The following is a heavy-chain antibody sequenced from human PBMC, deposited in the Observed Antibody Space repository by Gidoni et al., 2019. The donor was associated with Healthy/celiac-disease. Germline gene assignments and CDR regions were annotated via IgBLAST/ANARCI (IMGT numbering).Heavy chain of an antibody. CDR1: GGTFSSYT. Sequence: QVQLVQSGAEVKKPGSSVKVSCKASGGTFSSYTIRWLRQAPGQGLEWMGRIIPILGIANYAQKFQGRVTIAADKSTSTAYMELSSLRSEDTAVYYCAVPYGGNSLYFDYWGQGTLVTVSS. V-gene: IGHV1-69*02. D-gene: IGHD2-15*01. CDR2: IIPILGIA. J-gene: IGHJ4*02. CDR3: AVPYGGNSLYFDY.